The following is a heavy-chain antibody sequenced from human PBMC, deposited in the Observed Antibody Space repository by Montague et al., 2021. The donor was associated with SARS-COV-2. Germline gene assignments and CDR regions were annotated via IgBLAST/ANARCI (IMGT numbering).Heavy chain of an antibody. Sequence: SETLSLTCTVSAGSLSSRSNYWGWIRQPPGMGLQWIGSVDSAGSTYYXPSLKSRVTISLDTSKNQFSLKLSSVTAADTAVYYCARGEYNRYWYKYWGQGALVTVSS. J-gene: IGHJ4*02. CDR2: VDSAGST. D-gene: IGHD2-8*02. CDR1: AGSLSSRSNY. V-gene: IGHV4-39*07. CDR3: ARGEYNRYWYKY.